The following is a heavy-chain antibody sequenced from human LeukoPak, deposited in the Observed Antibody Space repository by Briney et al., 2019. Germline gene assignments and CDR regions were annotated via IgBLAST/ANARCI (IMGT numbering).Heavy chain of an antibody. D-gene: IGHD1-26*01. J-gene: IGHJ3*02. CDR1: GGSISSGTYY. CDR3: ARDKGIVGATNEPDAFDI. Sequence: SETLSLTCSVSGGSISSGTYYLNWIRQPAGRGLEWIGRFYTGGGTNYNPSLKSRVTISVDTYKNQFSLKLSSVTAADTAVYYCARDKGIVGATNEPDAFDIWGQGTMVTVSS. CDR2: FYTGGGT. V-gene: IGHV4-61*02.